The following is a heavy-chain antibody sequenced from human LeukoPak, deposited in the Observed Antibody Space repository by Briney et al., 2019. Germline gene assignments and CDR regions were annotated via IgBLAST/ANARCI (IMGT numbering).Heavy chain of an antibody. J-gene: IGHJ6*02. CDR3: ARATSYSNYGMDV. V-gene: IGHV3-74*01. CDR1: GFTFSHHW. CDR2: INSDGSST. Sequence: GGSLRLSCAASGFTFSHHWMHGVRQVPGKGLVWVSRINSDGSSTTYADSVKGRFTISRDNARNTLYLQMNSLRAEDTAVHYCARATSYSNYGMDVWGQGTTVTVSS. D-gene: IGHD6-13*01.